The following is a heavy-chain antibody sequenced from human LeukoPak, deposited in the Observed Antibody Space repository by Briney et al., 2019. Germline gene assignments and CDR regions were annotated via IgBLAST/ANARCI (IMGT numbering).Heavy chain of an antibody. V-gene: IGHV3-23*01. J-gene: IGHJ4*02. D-gene: IGHD2/OR15-2a*01. CDR2: ISGSANNT. CDR1: GFSFSNCA. Sequence: PGGSLRLSCAASGFSFSNCAMNWVRQAPGKGLEWVSGISGSANNTYYADSVRGRFTISRDNSKNTLYLQMSSLRAEDTAVYYCAKDRWRTTTSAFDFWGQGTLVTVSS. CDR3: AKDRWRTTTSAFDF.